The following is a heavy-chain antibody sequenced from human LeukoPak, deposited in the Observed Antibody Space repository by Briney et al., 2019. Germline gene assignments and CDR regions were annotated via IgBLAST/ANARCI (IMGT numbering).Heavy chain of an antibody. CDR2: IYYSGTT. CDR1: GGSISSHY. V-gene: IGHV4-59*11. D-gene: IGHD4-23*01. CDR3: ARNLGGYLFDY. Sequence: SETLSLTCTVSGGSISSHYWSWIRQPPGKGLEWSGYIYYSGTTNYTPSLKSRVTISVDTSKNQFSLKLSSVTAADTAVYYCARNLGGYLFDYWGQGTLVTVSS. J-gene: IGHJ4*02.